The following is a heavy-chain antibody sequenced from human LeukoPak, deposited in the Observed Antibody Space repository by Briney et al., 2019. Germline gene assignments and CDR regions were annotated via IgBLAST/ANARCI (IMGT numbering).Heavy chain of an antibody. Sequence: GGSLRLSCAASGYTFTSYYMHWVRQAPGQGLEWMGIINPSGGSTSYAQKFQGRVTMTRDMSTSTVYMELSSLRSDDTAVYYCARRMIEQQLGLRWVYYYYMDVWGKGTTVTVSS. J-gene: IGHJ6*03. CDR3: ARRMIEQQLGLRWVYYYYMDV. CDR2: INPSGGST. V-gene: IGHV1-46*01. D-gene: IGHD6-13*01. CDR1: GYTFTSYY.